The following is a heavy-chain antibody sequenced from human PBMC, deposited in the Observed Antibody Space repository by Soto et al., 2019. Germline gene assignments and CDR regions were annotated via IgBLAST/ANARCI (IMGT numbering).Heavy chain of an antibody. V-gene: IGHV3-21*01. CDR1: GFTVSSYS. J-gene: IGHJ4*02. D-gene: IGHD4-17*01. CDR2: ISDSSGYI. Sequence: GGSLRLSCAASGFTVSSYSMSWVRQAPGKALEWISSISDSSGYIYYADSVKGRFTISRDNAKNSLYLQMKSLRAEYTAVYFCARSTTVITPVDYWGQGTLVTVSS. CDR3: ARSTTVITPVDY.